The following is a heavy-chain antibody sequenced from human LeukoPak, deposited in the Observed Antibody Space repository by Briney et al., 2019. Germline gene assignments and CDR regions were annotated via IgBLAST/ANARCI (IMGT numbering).Heavy chain of an antibody. CDR3: ASDDDWLDA. Sequence: ASETVSRKASVYTCTSYDINWVRQATRQGLEWVGWMNPNSGNTSYAHKFQGRVTMTMSTSTSTASMVLSCVRPEDTTVYYCASDDDWLDAWGQGTLVTVSS. CDR2: MNPNSGNT. J-gene: IGHJ5*02. CDR1: VYTCTSYD. D-gene: IGHD1-1*01. V-gene: IGHV1-8*01.